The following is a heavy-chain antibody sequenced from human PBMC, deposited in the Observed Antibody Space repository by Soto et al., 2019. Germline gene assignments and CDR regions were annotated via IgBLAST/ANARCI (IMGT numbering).Heavy chain of an antibody. CDR3: AKDQRYSSGFFDY. J-gene: IGHJ4*02. D-gene: IGHD6-19*01. V-gene: IGHV3-30*18. CDR1: GSIFRDYE. Sequence: GALMLSGLRSGSIFRDYERNWVRPAPGKGLEWVAVITYDEKSHYGDSVKGRFTISRDDSKNTLYLQMNSLRAEDTAVYYCAKDQRYSSGFFDYWGQGILVTGSS. CDR2: ITYDEKSH.